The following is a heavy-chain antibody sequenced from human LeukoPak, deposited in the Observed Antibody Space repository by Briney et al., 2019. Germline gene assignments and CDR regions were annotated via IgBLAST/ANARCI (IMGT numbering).Heavy chain of an antibody. D-gene: IGHD4-23*01. CDR1: GFIVSSNY. CDR3: ARDVGGNFDFDY. V-gene: IGHV3-53*01. Sequence: PGGSLRLSCAASGFIVSSNYMNWVRQAPGEGLEWVAVIYTGGTTYYAESVKGRFTIPRDISKNTLYLQMNSLRADDTAVYYCARDVGGNFDFDYWGQGTLVTVSS. J-gene: IGHJ4*02. CDR2: IYTGGTT.